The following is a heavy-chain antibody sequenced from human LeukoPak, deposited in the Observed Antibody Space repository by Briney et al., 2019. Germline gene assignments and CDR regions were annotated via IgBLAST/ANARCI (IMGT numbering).Heavy chain of an antibody. J-gene: IGHJ3*02. CDR3: ASEYSSSSVAFDI. Sequence: GESLKISCKGSGYSFTSYWIGWVRQMPGKGLEWMGIIYPGDSDTRYSPSFQGQVTISADKSISTAYLQWSSLKASDTAMYYCASEYSSSSVAFDIWGQGTTVTVSS. D-gene: IGHD6-6*01. V-gene: IGHV5-51*01. CDR1: GYSFTSYW. CDR2: IYPGDSDT.